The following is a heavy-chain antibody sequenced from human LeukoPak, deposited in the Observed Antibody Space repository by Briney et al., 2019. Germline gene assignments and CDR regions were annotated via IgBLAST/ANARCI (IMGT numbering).Heavy chain of an antibody. J-gene: IGHJ4*02. D-gene: IGHD3-3*01. CDR3: AKGLRFLEWLGFDY. CDR2: LYSGGST. V-gene: IGHV3-53*01. Sequence: GGSLRLSCAASEFTVTSNYLSWVRQAPGKGLEWVSVLYSGGSTYYADSVKDRFTISRDNSKNTLYLQMNSLRAEDTAVYYCAKGLRFLEWLGFDYWGQGTLVTVSS. CDR1: EFTVTSNY.